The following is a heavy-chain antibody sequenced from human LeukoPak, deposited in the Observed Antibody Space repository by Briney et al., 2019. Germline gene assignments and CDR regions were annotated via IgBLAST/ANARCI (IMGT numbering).Heavy chain of an antibody. D-gene: IGHD1-1*01. Sequence: SETLSLTCTVSGGSISSYYWSWIRQPPGKGLEWIGYIYYSGSTNYNPSLRSRVTISVDTSKNQFSLKLSSVTATDTAVYYCAGPGATGTTGPYYFDYWGQGTLVTVSS. V-gene: IGHV4-59*01. CDR1: GGSISSYY. J-gene: IGHJ4*02. CDR3: AGPGATGTTGPYYFDY. CDR2: IYYSGST.